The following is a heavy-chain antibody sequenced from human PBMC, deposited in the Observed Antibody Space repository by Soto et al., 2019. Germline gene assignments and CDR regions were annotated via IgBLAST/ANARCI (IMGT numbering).Heavy chain of an antibody. Sequence: ASVKVSCKVSGYTLTELSMHWVRQAPGKGLEWMGGFDPEDGETIYAQKFQGRVTMTEDTSTDTAYMELSSLRSEDTAVYYCATGGIAERMYYYYYYMDVWGKGTTVTVSS. CDR1: GYTLTELS. CDR3: ATGGIAERMYYYYYYMDV. CDR2: FDPEDGET. J-gene: IGHJ6*03. V-gene: IGHV1-24*01. D-gene: IGHD6-13*01.